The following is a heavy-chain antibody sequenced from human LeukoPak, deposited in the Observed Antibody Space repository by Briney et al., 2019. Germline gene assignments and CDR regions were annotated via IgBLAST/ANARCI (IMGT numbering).Heavy chain of an antibody. D-gene: IGHD1-26*01. V-gene: IGHV3-30*04. CDR3: ARDGELLGLYFDY. J-gene: IGHJ4*02. CDR1: GFTFSSYA. CDR2: ISYDGSNK. Sequence: GRSLRLSCAASGFTFSSYAMHWVRQAPGKGLEWVAVISYDGSNKYYADSVKGRFTISRDNSKNTLYLQMNSLRAEDTAVYYCARDGELLGLYFDYWGQGTLVTVSS.